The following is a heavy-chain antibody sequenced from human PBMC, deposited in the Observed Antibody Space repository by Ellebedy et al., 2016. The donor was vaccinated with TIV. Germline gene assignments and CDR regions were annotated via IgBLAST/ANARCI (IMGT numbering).Heavy chain of an antibody. D-gene: IGHD2/OR15-2a*01. CDR2: IYSDGNT. Sequence: LSLTCAASGFAVSSNYMTWVRQAPGRGLEWVSLIYSDGNTNYADSVRGRFTISRDSSKNTLDLQMNSLRAEDTAVYYCARAGEYCDFPQNCYAMDVWGQGTTVTVS. CDR3: ARAGEYCDFPQNCYAMDV. J-gene: IGHJ6*02. CDR1: GFAVSSNY. V-gene: IGHV3-53*01.